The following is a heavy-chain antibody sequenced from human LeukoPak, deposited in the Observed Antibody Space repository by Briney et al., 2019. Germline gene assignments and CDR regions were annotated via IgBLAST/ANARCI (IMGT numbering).Heavy chain of an antibody. J-gene: IGHJ3*02. CDR2: IYYSGST. D-gene: IGHD3-22*01. V-gene: IGHV4-39*07. CDR1: GGSISSSSYY. Sequence: SETLSLTCTVSGGSISSSSYYWGWIRQPPGKGLEWIGSIYYSGSTYYNPSLKSRVTISVDTSKNQFSLKLSSVTAADTAVYYCARNLVDNSGYQHDVFDIWGQGTLVTVSS. CDR3: ARNLVDNSGYQHDVFDI.